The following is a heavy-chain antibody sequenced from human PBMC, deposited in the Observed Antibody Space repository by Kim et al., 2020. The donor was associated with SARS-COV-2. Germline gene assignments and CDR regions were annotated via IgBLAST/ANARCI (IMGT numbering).Heavy chain of an antibody. D-gene: IGHD6-6*01. CDR2: MTPNSGNT. CDR3: AREGYSSSSVGRTNWFDP. CDR1: GYTFTSYD. V-gene: IGHV1-8*01. J-gene: IGHJ5*02. Sequence: ASVKVSCKASGYTFTSYDINWVRQATGQGLEWMGWMTPNSGNTGYAQKFQGRVTMTRNTSISTAYMELSSLTSEDTAVYYCAREGYSSSSVGRTNWFDPWGQGTLVTVSS.